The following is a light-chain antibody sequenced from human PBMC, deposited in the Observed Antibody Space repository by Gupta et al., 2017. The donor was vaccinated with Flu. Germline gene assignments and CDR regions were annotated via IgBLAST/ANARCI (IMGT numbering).Light chain of an antibody. J-gene: IGLJ2*01. CDR1: SSTIGSNN. V-gene: IGLV1-44*01. CDR2: SNN. Sequence: SVLTQPPSASGPPGQRVPLSSAGGSSTIGSNNVNGYQQLPGTAPNLLIYSNNQRPSGVPERFSGSKSGTSASLAISGLQAGDEADYYCATEDDSRNGWVFGGGTKLTVL. CDR3: ATEDDSRNGWV.